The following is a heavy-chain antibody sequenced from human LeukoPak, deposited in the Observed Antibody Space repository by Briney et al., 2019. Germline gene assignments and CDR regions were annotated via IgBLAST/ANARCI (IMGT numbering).Heavy chain of an antibody. CDR1: GGTFSSYA. D-gene: IGHD3-10*01. CDR2: IIPIFGTA. J-gene: IGHJ4*02. V-gene: IGHV1-69*01. Sequence: EASVKVSCKASGGTFSSYAISWVRQAPGQGLEWMGGIIPIFGTANYAQKFQGRVTITADESTSTAYMELSSLRSEDTAVYYCAREGEYYGSGSYYDHWGQGTLVTVSS. CDR3: AREGEYYGSGSYYDH.